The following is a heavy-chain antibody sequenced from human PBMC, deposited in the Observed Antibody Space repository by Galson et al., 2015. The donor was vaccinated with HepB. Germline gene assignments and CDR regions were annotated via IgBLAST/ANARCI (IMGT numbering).Heavy chain of an antibody. CDR3: AGYCSRTSCYRSRFAFDI. J-gene: IGHJ3*02. CDR2: ISGSGAST. D-gene: IGHD2-2*02. Sequence: SLRLSCAASGFTFSSHAMSWVRQAPGKGLEWVSAISGSGASTYYADSVEGRFTISKDNSKNTLYLQVNSLRAEDTAVYYCAGYCSRTSCYRSRFAFDIWGQGTMVTVSS. V-gene: IGHV3-23*01. CDR1: GFTFSSHA.